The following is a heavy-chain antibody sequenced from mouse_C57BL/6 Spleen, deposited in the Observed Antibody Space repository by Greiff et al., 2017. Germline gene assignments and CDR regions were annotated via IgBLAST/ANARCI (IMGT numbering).Heavy chain of an antibody. CDR2: LSSGSSTI. D-gene: IGHD2-4*01. Sequence: EVQLVESGGGLVKPGGSLKLSCAASGFTFSDYGMHWVRQAPEKGLEWVAYLSSGSSTIYYADTVKGRFTISRDNAKNTLFLQMTSLRSEDTAMYYCARDYDYDLGDYWGQGTSVTVSS. J-gene: IGHJ4*01. V-gene: IGHV5-17*01. CDR1: GFTFSDYG. CDR3: ARDYDYDLGDY.